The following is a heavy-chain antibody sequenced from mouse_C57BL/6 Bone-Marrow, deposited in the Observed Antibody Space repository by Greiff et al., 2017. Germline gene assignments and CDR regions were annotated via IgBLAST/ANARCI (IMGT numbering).Heavy chain of an antibody. CDR1: GYTFTEYT. CDR2: FYPGSGSI. V-gene: IGHV1-62-2*01. J-gene: IGHJ4*01. Sequence: QVQLKQSGAELVKPGASVKLSCKASGYTFTEYTIHWVKQRSGQGLEWIGWFYPGSGSIKYNEKFKDKATLTADKSSSTVSMELIRLTSEDSAVYFCARHPKTAPYSSYAMDYWGQGTSVTVSS. CDR3: ARHPKTAPYSSYAMDY. D-gene: IGHD2-12*01.